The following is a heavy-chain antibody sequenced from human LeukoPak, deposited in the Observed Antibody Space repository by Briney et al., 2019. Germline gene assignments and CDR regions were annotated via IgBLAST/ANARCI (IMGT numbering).Heavy chain of an antibody. V-gene: IGHV4-30-2*01. D-gene: IGHD6-13*01. CDR1: GGSISSGGYY. Sequence: SQTLSLTCTVSGGSISSGGYYWRWIRQPPGKGLEWIGYVYHSGSTYYNPSLKSRVTISVDRSKNQFSLKLSSVTAADTAVYYCARDSAAAGGYWGQGTLVTVSS. CDR3: ARDSAAAGGY. CDR2: VYHSGST. J-gene: IGHJ4*02.